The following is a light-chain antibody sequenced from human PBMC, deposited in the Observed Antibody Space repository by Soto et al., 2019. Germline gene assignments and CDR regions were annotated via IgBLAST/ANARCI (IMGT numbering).Light chain of an antibody. CDR1: QDIRND. Sequence: AIPMTQSPSSLSASVGDRVTITCRASQDIRNDLGWFQQKPGKAPRLLIYGASSLPSGAPSRFSGSGSSTDFTLAISSLQPEDCATDYGLQDYNHPFTFGQGTKLDIK. CDR3: LQDYNHPFT. CDR2: GAS. J-gene: IGKJ2*01. V-gene: IGKV1-6*01.